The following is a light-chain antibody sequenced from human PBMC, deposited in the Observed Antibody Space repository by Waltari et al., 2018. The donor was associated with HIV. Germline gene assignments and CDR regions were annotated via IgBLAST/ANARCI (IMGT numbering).Light chain of an antibody. CDR2: GAS. Sequence: IVLTPSPGTLSLFPGGRATISCRASHTVSSSYLAWYQQKPGQAPRLLIYGASTRATGIPDRFSGSGSGTDFTLTVSRLEPEDFAVYYCQQYGSTYWTFGQGTKVEIK. J-gene: IGKJ1*01. CDR3: QQYGSTYWT. CDR1: HTVSSSY. V-gene: IGKV3-20*01.